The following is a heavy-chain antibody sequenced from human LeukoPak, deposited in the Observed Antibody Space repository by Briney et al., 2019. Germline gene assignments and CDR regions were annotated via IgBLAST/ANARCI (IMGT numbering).Heavy chain of an antibody. CDR1: GYTFTGYY. CDR3: ARESVVVPAAMVYYYYGVDV. CDR2: INPNSGGT. Sequence: GASVKVSCKASGYTFTGYYMHWVRQAPGQGLEWMGWINPNSGGTNYAQKFQGRVTMTRDTSISTAYMELSRLRSDDTAVYYCARESVVVPAAMVYYYYGVDVWGQGTTVTVSS. D-gene: IGHD2-2*01. V-gene: IGHV1-2*02. J-gene: IGHJ6*02.